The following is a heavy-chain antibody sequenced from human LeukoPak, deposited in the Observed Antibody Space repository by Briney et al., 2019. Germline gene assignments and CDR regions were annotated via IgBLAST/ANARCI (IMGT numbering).Heavy chain of an antibody. CDR2: INHSGST. CDR3: ARGNMYYYYMDV. Sequence: SETLSLTCAVYGGSFSGYYWSWIRQPPGKGLEWIGEINHSGSTNYNPSLKSRVTISVDTSLKLNSVTAADTAVYYCARGNMYYYYMDVWGKGTTVTVSS. J-gene: IGHJ6*03. V-gene: IGHV4-34*01. CDR1: GGSFSGYY.